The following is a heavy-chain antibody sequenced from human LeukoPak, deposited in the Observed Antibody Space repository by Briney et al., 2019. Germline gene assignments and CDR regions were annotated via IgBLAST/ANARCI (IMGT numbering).Heavy chain of an antibody. Sequence: SETLSLTCTVSGGSISSYYWSWIRQPPGKGLEWIGYIYYSGSTNYNPSLKSRVIISVDTSKNQFSLKLSSVTAADTAVYYCARLSAEGYSYGPIDYWGQGTLVTVSS. V-gene: IGHV4-59*08. D-gene: IGHD5-18*01. CDR2: IYYSGST. CDR3: ARLSAEGYSYGPIDY. J-gene: IGHJ4*02. CDR1: GGSISSYY.